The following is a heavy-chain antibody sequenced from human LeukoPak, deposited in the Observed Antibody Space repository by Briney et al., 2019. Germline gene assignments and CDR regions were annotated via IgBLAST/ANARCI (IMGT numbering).Heavy chain of an antibody. D-gene: IGHD3-10*01. CDR3: ARDRVTYYYGSGSYYRETQVDY. CDR1: GGSISSSN. V-gene: IGHV3-21*01. J-gene: IGHJ4*02. Sequence: ETLSLTCAVSGGSISSSNWWSWVRQAPGKGLEWVSSISSSSSYIHYEDSVKGRFTISRDNAKNSLYLQMNSLRAEGTAVYYCARDRVTYYYGSGSYYRETQVDYWGQGTLVTVSS. CDR2: ISSSSSYI.